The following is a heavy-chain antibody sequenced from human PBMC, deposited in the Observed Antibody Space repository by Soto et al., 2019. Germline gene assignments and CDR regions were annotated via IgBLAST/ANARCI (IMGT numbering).Heavy chain of an antibody. V-gene: IGHV4-30-4*01. D-gene: IGHD3-10*01. CDR2: IYYSGST. CDR1: GGSISSGDYY. CDR3: ARDREYYGSGTNWFDP. J-gene: IGHJ5*02. Sequence: SETLSLTCTVSGGSISSGDYYWSWIRQPPGKGLEWIGYIYYSGSTYYNPSLKSRVTISVDTSKNQFSLKLSSVTAADTAVYYCARDREYYGSGTNWFDPWGQGTLVTVSS.